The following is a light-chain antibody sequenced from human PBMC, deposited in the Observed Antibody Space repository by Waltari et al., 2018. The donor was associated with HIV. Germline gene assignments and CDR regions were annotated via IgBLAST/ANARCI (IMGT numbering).Light chain of an antibody. CDR2: RND. J-gene: IGLJ2*01. CDR1: SSNIGRNY. CDR3: ATWDDSLSGSV. Sequence: QSVLTQPPSASGTPEQRVTISCSGSSSNIGRNYVYWSQHLPGTAPKLLIYRNDRRPSGVPDRVSGSKSGTSASLAISGRRSGDEADYYCATWDDSLSGSVFGGGTKLTVL. V-gene: IGLV1-47*01.